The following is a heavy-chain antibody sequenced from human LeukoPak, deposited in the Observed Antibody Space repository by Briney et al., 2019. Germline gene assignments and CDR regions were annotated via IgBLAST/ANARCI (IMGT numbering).Heavy chain of an antibody. D-gene: IGHD4-11*01. J-gene: IGHJ6*02. CDR2: ISGSGGST. V-gene: IGHV3-23*01. Sequence: GGSLRLSCAASGFSFSSSTMNWVRQAPGKGLEWVSAISGSGGSTYYADSVKGRFTISRDNSKNTLYLQMNSLRAEDTAVYYCAKVVAVTRRYYGMDVWGQGTTVTVSS. CDR1: GFSFSSST. CDR3: AKVVAVTRRYYGMDV.